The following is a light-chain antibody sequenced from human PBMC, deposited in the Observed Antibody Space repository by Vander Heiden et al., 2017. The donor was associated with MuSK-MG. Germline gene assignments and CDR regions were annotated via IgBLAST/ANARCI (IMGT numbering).Light chain of an antibody. CDR1: QGIRNY. Sequence: DIQMTQSPSSLSASVGDRVTITCRASQGIRNYLAWYQQKPGKAPELLIYTASTLQSGVPSRFSGSGSGTDFTLIISGLQPEDVATYYCQKYYDAPWTFGQGTKVEIK. V-gene: IGKV1-27*01. CDR2: TAS. CDR3: QKYYDAPWT. J-gene: IGKJ1*01.